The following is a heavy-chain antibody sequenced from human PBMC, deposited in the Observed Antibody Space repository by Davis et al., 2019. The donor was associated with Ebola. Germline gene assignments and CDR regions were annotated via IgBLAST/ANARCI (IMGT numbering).Heavy chain of an antibody. CDR2: IDPSDSYT. V-gene: IGHV5-10-1*01. Sequence: GESLKISCKGSGYSFTSYWISWVRQMPGKGLEWMGRIDPSDSYTNYSPSFQGHVTISADKSISTAYLQWSSLKASDTAMYYCARHRPRGVVPAAIGPVGHYYYYMDVWGKGTTVTVSS. CDR1: GYSFTSYW. J-gene: IGHJ6*03. D-gene: IGHD2-2*02. CDR3: ARHRPRGVVPAAIGPVGHYYYYMDV.